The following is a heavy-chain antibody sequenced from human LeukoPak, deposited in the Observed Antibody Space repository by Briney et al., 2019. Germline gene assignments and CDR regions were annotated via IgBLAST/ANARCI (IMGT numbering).Heavy chain of an antibody. J-gene: IGHJ4*02. Sequence: GRSLRLSCAASGFTFDVYAMHWVRQAPGKGLEWVSGISWNSGSIGYADSVKGRFTISRDNAKNSLYLQMNSLRAEDTALYYCAKASITMVRGVTLFDYWGQGTLVTVSS. V-gene: IGHV3-9*01. D-gene: IGHD3-10*01. CDR3: AKASITMVRGVTLFDY. CDR1: GFTFDVYA. CDR2: ISWNSGSI.